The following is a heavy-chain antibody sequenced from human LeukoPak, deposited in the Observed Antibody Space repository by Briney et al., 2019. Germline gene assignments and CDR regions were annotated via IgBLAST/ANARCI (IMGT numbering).Heavy chain of an antibody. CDR1: GFSVINNY. V-gene: IGHV3-53*01. D-gene: IGHD3-10*01. Sequence: GGSLRLSCAASGFSVINNYMSWVRQAPGKGLEWVSVIYSGGNTYYADSVKGRFAISKDYSRNTMYLQLNSLRAEDTAVYYCARESGFGELFPFAFDIWGQGTMVTVSA. CDR3: ARESGFGELFPFAFDI. CDR2: IYSGGNT. J-gene: IGHJ3*02.